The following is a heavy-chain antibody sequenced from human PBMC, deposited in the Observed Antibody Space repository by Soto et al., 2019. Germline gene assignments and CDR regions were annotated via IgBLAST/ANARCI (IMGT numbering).Heavy chain of an antibody. CDR1: GGTFSSYA. D-gene: IGHD3-3*01. Sequence: QVQLVQSGAEVKKPGSSVKVSCKASGGTFSSYAISWVRQAPGQGLEWMGGIIPIFGTANYAQKFQGRVTITADESTSTAYMELSSLRSEDTAVYYCARSPPWDDFWSGYQIPYFDYWGQGTLVTVSS. J-gene: IGHJ4*02. CDR2: IIPIFGTA. V-gene: IGHV1-69*01. CDR3: ARSPPWDDFWSGYQIPYFDY.